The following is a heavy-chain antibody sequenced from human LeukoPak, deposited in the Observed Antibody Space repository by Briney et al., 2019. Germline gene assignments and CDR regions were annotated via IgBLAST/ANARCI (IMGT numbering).Heavy chain of an antibody. CDR3: ARSAWVLLFGEPNWFDP. J-gene: IGHJ5*02. CDR2: INHSGGT. CDR1: GGSFSGYY. V-gene: IGHV4-34*01. D-gene: IGHD3-10*01. Sequence: SETLSLTCAVYGGSFSGYYWSWIRQPPGKGLEWIGEINHSGGTKYSPSLKSRVTISVDTSKNQFSLKLSSVTAADTAVYYCARSAWVLLFGEPNWFDPWGQGTLVTVSS.